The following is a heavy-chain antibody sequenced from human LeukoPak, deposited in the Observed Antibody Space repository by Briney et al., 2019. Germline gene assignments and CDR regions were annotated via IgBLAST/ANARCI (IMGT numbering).Heavy chain of an antibody. Sequence: ASVKVSCKASGYTFTSYYMHWVRQAPGQGLEWMGIINPSGGSTSYAQKSQGRVTMTRDMSTSTVYMELSSLRSEDTAVYYCARGRSYDILTGYYIEPIARGSNSAIDYWGQGTLVTVSS. D-gene: IGHD3-9*01. CDR1: GYTFTSYY. J-gene: IGHJ4*02. V-gene: IGHV1-46*01. CDR2: INPSGGST. CDR3: ARGRSYDILTGYYIEPIARGSNSAIDY.